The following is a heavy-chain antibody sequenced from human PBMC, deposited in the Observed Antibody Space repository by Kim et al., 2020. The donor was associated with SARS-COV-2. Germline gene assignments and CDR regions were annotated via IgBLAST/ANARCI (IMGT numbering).Heavy chain of an antibody. V-gene: IGHV3-48*03. CDR1: GFTFSSYE. J-gene: IGHJ4*02. CDR3: ARGPNYSPFDY. D-gene: IGHD4-4*01. Sequence: GGSLRLSCTASGFTFSSYEMNWVRQAPGKGLEWVSYIIGSGTTIYYADSVRGRFTISRDNDKNSLFLQMNSLRAEDTAGYYCARGPNYSPFDYWGQGT. CDR2: IIGSGTTI.